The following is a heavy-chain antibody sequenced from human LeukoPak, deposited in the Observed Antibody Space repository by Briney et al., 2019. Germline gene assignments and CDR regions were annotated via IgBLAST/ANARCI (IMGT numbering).Heavy chain of an antibody. V-gene: IGHV3-23*01. CDR1: GFTFSSYA. D-gene: IGHD3-9*01. Sequence: GGSLRLSCAASGFTFSSYAMSWVRQAPGKGLEWVSATSGSGGSTYYADSVKGRFTISRDNSKNTLYLQMNSLRAEDTAVYYCAPFLYDILTGYYGYDYWGQGTLVTVSS. J-gene: IGHJ4*02. CDR3: APFLYDILTGYYGYDY. CDR2: TSGSGGST.